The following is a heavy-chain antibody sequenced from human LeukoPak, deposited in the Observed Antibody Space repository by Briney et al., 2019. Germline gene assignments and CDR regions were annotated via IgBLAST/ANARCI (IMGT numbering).Heavy chain of an antibody. CDR3: ARGGVGRQLVLDY. CDR1: GGTFSSYA. V-gene: IGHV1-69*04. Sequence: SVKVSCKASGGTFSSYAISWVRQAPGQGLEWMGRIIPIFGIANYAQKFQGRVTITADKSTSTAYMELSSLRSEDTAVYYCARGGVGRQLVLDYWGQGTLVTVSS. D-gene: IGHD6-13*01. J-gene: IGHJ4*02. CDR2: IIPIFGIA.